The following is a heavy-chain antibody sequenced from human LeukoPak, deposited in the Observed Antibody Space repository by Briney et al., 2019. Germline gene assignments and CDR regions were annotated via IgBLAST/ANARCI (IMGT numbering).Heavy chain of an antibody. CDR2: IYPGDSDT. CDR1: GYSFTSYW. J-gene: IGHJ3*02. V-gene: IGHV5-51*01. Sequence: GESLKISCQGSGYSFTSYWIVWVRQMPGKGLEWMGIIYPGDSDTRYSPSLQGQVTISADKSISTAYLQWSSLKASDTAMYYCARSLTQGTTTFDIWGQGTMVTVSS. CDR3: ARSLTQGTTTFDI. D-gene: IGHD1-26*01.